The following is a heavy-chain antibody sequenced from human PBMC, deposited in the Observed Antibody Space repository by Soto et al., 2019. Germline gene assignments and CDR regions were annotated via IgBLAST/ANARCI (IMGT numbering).Heavy chain of an antibody. D-gene: IGHD6-19*01. J-gene: IGHJ4*02. CDR3: ARNIAVAGLDS. CDR2: ISNDGSKK. V-gene: IGHV3-30-3*01. CDR1: GFTFSTYA. Sequence: SLRLSCVASGFTFSTYAIHWVRQAPGKGLDWVAVISNDGSKKYFVDSVKGRFTISRDNSNNTVYLQMNSLRAEDTALYYCARNIAVAGLDSGGPGTRVTVSS.